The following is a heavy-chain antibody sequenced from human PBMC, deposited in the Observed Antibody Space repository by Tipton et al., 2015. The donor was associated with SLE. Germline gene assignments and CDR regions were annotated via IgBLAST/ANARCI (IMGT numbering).Heavy chain of an antibody. CDR3: AKWAGVVVVAATGPFDY. V-gene: IGHV3-33*06. J-gene: IGHJ4*02. CDR1: GLTLSNHD. CDR2: IWHDGRNQ. Sequence: SLRLSCVVSGLTLSNHDMNWVRQAPGKGLEWVAVIWHDGRNQFYADSVKGRFTISRDNSKNTLYLQMNSLRAEDTAVYYCAKWAGVVVVAATGPFDYWGQGTLVTVSS. D-gene: IGHD2-15*01.